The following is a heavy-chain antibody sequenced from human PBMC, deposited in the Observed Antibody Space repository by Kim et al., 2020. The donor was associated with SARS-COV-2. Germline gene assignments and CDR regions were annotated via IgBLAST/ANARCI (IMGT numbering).Heavy chain of an antibody. CDR1: GFTVSSNY. D-gene: IGHD6-19*01. Sequence: GGSLRLSCAASGFTVSSNYMSWVRQAPGKGLEWVSVIYSGGSTYYADSVKGRFTISRDNSKNTLYLQMNSLRAEDTAVYYCARDNRHSSGIDIWGQGTMVTVSS. J-gene: IGHJ3*02. CDR3: ARDNRHSSGIDI. V-gene: IGHV3-53*01. CDR2: IYSGGST.